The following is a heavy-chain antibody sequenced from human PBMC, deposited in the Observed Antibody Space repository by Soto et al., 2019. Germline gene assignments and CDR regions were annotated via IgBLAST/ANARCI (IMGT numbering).Heavy chain of an antibody. CDR3: ARSVAGYYFDY. Sequence: SETLSLTCTVSCGSISSYYWSWIRQPPGKGLEWIGYIYYSGSTNYNPSLQSRVIISVDKSKNQFSLKLISVIAADTAVYYCARSVAGYYFDYWGQGTLVTVSS. V-gene: IGHV4-59*01. CDR1: CGSISSYY. CDR2: IYYSGST. J-gene: IGHJ4*02. D-gene: IGHD6-19*01.